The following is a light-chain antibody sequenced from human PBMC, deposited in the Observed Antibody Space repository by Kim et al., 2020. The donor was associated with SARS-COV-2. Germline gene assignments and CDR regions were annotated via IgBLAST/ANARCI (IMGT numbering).Light chain of an antibody. CDR1: QAISNY. J-gene: IGKJ4*01. V-gene: IGKV1-9*01. CDR2: GAS. Sequence: DIQLTQSPSFLSASVGDRVTITCRASQAISNYLAWYQQKPGRAPQLLISGASTLQSGVPSRFSGSGSGTEFTLTISSLQPEDFATYYCQQLNTYPLTFGGGTKVDIK. CDR3: QQLNTYPLT.